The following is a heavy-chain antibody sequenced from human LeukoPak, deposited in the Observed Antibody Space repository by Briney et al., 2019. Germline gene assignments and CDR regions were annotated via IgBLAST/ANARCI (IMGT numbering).Heavy chain of an antibody. V-gene: IGHV1-3*01. J-gene: IGHJ4*02. CDR1: GYTFNSYS. D-gene: IGHD6-19*01. CDR2: INAGIGET. Sequence: PVASVTVSCKASGYTFNSYSKYTVHWVREARGQRLEWMGWINAGIGETRYSQKFQGKVTFTGDTSANTVYMELNSLISEDTAVYYCARDSDTSDWAWVYWGQGTLVTVSS. CDR3: ARDSDTSDWAWVY.